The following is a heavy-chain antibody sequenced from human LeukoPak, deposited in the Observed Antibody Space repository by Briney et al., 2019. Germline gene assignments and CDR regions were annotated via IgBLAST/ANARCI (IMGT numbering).Heavy chain of an antibody. J-gene: IGHJ3*02. CDR3: ARGRITIFGVVTAALGI. Sequence: SQTLSLTCTVSGGSINSGSYYWSWIRQPAGKGLEWIGRIYTSGSTNYNPSLKGRVTISVDTSKNQFSLKLSSVTAADTAVYYCARGRITIFGVVTAALGIWGQGTMVTVSS. V-gene: IGHV4-61*02. D-gene: IGHD3-3*01. CDR1: GGSINSGSYY. CDR2: IYTSGST.